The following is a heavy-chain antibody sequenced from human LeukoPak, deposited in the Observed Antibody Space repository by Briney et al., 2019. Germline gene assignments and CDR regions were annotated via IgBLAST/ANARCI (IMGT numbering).Heavy chain of an antibody. CDR1: GYIFTNYW. Sequence: GESLKISCKGSGYIFTNYWINWVRQMPGKGLKWMGRIDPSDPSDSYTNYSPSFQGHVTTSSDKSTSTAYLQWSSLQASDTAIYFCARRIAYLGFGYDYWGQGTLVTVSS. CDR2: IDPSDPSDSYT. J-gene: IGHJ4*02. D-gene: IGHD3-10*01. V-gene: IGHV5-10-1*01. CDR3: ARRIAYLGFGYDY.